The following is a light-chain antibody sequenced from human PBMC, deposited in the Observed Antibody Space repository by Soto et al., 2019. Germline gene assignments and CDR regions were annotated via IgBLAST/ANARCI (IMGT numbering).Light chain of an antibody. Sequence: QSELRRAAKECGSPWPPNHYNNTGTSSDVGGYNYVSWYQHHPGKAPKLMIYDVSNRPSGVSNRFSGSKSGNTASLTISGLQPEDEADYYCSSYTTSNTRQIVFGTGTKVTVL. CDR1: SSDVGGYNY. CDR2: DVS. CDR3: SSYTTSNTRQIV. J-gene: IGLJ1*01. V-gene: IGLV2-14*03.